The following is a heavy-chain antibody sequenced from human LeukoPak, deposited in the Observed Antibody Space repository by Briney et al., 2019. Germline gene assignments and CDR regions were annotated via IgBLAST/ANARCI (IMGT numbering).Heavy chain of an antibody. V-gene: IGHV4-59*01. CDR3: ARSGGGGYGYYFDY. D-gene: IGHD5-18*01. Sequence: PSETLSLTCTVSGGSISSYHWSWIRQPPGKGLEWIGYIYYSGSTNYNPSLKSRVTISVDTSKNQFSLKLSSVTAADTAVYYCARSGGGGYGYYFDYWGQGTLVTVSS. J-gene: IGHJ4*02. CDR1: GGSISSYH. CDR2: IYYSGST.